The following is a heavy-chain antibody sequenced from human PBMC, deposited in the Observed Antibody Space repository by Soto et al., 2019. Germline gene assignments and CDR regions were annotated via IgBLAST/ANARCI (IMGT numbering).Heavy chain of an antibody. CDR1: GYTFTSYG. J-gene: IGHJ6*02. D-gene: IGHD6-13*01. CDR2: ISAYNGNT. CDR3: ARDEQLGYYYYGMDV. Sequence: GASVKVSCEASGYTFTSYGISWVRQAPGQGLEWMGWISAYNGNTNYAQKLQGRVTMTTDTSTSTAYMELRSLRSDDTAVYYCARDEQLGYYYYGMDVWGQGTTVTVSS. V-gene: IGHV1-18*01.